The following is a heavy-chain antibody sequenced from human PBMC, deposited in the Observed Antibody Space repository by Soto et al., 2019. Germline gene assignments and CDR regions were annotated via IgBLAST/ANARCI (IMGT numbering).Heavy chain of an antibody. V-gene: IGHV3-64*01. D-gene: IGHD6-19*01. CDR1: GFTFGSYA. CDR2: ISSNGGST. CDR3: ARPLSSGWYPCDY. J-gene: IGHJ4*02. Sequence: EVQLVESGGGLVQPGGSLRLSCAASGFTFGSYAMYWVRQAPGKGLEYVSAISSNGGSTYYANSVKGRFTISRDNSKNTLYLQMDSLRAEDMAVYHCARPLSSGWYPCDYWGQGTLVTVSS.